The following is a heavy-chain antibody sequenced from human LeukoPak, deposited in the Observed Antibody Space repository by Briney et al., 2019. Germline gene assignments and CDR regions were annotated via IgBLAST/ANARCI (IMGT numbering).Heavy chain of an antibody. CDR3: ARDYLWGFTDAFDI. CDR2: ISAYNGNT. D-gene: IGHD4/OR15-4a*01. CDR1: GYTFTNYD. J-gene: IGHJ3*02. Sequence: ASVKVSCKASGYTFTNYDINWVRQAPGQGLEWMGWISAYNGNTNYAQKLQGRVTMTTDTSTSTAYMELRSLRSDDTAVYYCARDYLWGFTDAFDIWGQGTMVTVSS. V-gene: IGHV1-18*01.